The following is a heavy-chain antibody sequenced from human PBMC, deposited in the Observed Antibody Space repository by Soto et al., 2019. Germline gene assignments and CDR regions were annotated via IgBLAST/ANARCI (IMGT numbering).Heavy chain of an antibody. CDR1: GGTFSSYA. CDR2: IIPIFGTA. J-gene: IGHJ4*02. Sequence: VQLVQSGAEVKKPGSSVKVSCKASGGTFSSYAISWVRQAPGQGLEWMGGIIPIFGTANYAQKFQGRVTITADESTSTAYMELSSLRSEDTAVYYCARDGGRLRLGELSPSDYWGQGTLVTVSS. V-gene: IGHV1-69*01. CDR3: ARDGGRLRLGELSPSDY. D-gene: IGHD3-16*02.